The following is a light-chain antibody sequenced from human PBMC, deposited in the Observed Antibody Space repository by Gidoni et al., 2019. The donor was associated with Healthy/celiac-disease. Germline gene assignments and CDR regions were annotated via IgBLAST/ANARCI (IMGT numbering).Light chain of an antibody. Sequence: QPVLTQPPSSSASPGESARLTCTLPSDINVGSYNRYWYQQKPGSPPRYLLYYYSDSDKGQGSGDPSRFSGSKDASANTGILLISGLQSEDEADYYCMIWPSNAYVVFGGGTKLTVL. J-gene: IGLJ2*01. V-gene: IGLV5-37*01. CDR3: MIWPSNAYVV. CDR2: YYSDSDK. CDR1: SDINVGSYN.